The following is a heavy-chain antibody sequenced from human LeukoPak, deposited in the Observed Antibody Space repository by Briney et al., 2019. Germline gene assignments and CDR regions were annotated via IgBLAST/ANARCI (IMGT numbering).Heavy chain of an antibody. J-gene: IGHJ4*02. V-gene: IGHV5-51*01. CDR3: ARGERGNWGLYYFDY. CDR1: GYSFTSYW. D-gene: IGHD7-27*01. CDR2: IYPGDSDT. Sequence: GESLKISCKGSGYSFTSYWIGWVRQMPGKGLEWMGIIYPGDSDTGYSPSFQGQVTISADKSISTAYLQWSSLKASDTAMYYCARGERGNWGLYYFDYWGQGTLVTVSS.